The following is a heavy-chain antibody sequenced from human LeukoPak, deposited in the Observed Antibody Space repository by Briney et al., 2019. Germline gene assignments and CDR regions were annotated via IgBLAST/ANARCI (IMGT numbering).Heavy chain of an antibody. V-gene: IGHV1-2*02. D-gene: IGHD3-3*01. Sequence: ASVTVSCKCSGYTFTGYYMHWVRQPPGQGLAWMGWINPNSGGTNNAQKFQSRVTMTRDTSISTAYMELSRLGSDDTAVYCCARSRALEYESDYYFEYWGQGTLVTGSS. CDR3: ARSRALEYESDYYFEY. CDR2: INPNSGGT. CDR1: GYTFTGYY. J-gene: IGHJ4*02.